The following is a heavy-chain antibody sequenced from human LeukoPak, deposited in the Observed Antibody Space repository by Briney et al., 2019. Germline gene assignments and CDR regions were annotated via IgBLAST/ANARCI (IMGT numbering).Heavy chain of an antibody. Sequence: SETLSLTCAVYGGSFSGYYWSWIRQPQGKGLEWIGEINHSGSTNYNPSLKSRVTISVDTSKNQFSLKLSSVTAADTAVYYCAREDLSGGSCYYFDYWGQGTLVTVSS. D-gene: IGHD2-15*01. CDR1: GGSFSGYY. CDR2: INHSGST. CDR3: AREDLSGGSCYYFDY. J-gene: IGHJ4*02. V-gene: IGHV4-34*01.